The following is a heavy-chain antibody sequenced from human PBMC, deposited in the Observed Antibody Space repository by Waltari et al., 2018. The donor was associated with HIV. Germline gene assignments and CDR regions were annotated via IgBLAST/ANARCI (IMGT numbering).Heavy chain of an antibody. D-gene: IGHD3-3*01. CDR2: INSDGGDA. CDR1: GYSFSDFW. CDR3: ARDDYDFWSGPRRDKNYGMDV. V-gene: IGHV3-74*01. Sequence: LVQSGGGLVQPGGSLRLSCAESGYSFSDFWRQWVRKSQWEGLEWVSIINSDGGDATYADSVNGRFTVSRDNAKNTLFLEMSSLRVEDTAVYYCARDDYDFWSGPRRDKNYGMDVWGQGTAVTVSS. J-gene: IGHJ6*02.